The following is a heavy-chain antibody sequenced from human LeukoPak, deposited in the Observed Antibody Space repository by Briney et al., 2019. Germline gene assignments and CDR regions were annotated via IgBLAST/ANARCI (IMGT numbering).Heavy chain of an antibody. D-gene: IGHD2-2*01. CDR1: GGSISSGGYY. CDR2: IYYSGCA. J-gene: IGHJ4*02. V-gene: IGHV4-31*03. CDR3: ARHRYCSSTSCYFPPTQEDFDY. Sequence: SETLSLTGTVSGGSISSGGYYWSWIRQHPGKGLEWIGYIYYSGCAYYNPSLKSRVTISVDRSKNQFSLKLSSVTAADTAVYYCARHRYCSSTSCYFPPTQEDFDYWGQGTLVTVAS.